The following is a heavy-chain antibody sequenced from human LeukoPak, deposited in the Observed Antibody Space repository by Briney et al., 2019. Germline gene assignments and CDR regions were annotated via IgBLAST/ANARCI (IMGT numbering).Heavy chain of an antibody. CDR3: ASARYSSSWFYAFDI. CDR1: GFTFSSYS. Sequence: GGSLRLSCAASGFTFSSYSMNWVRQAPGKGLEWVSYISSSSSTIYYADSVKGRFTISRDNAKNSLYLQMNSLRAEGTAVYYCASARYSSSWFYAFDIWGQGTMVTVSS. J-gene: IGHJ3*02. V-gene: IGHV3-48*04. D-gene: IGHD6-13*01. CDR2: ISSSSSTI.